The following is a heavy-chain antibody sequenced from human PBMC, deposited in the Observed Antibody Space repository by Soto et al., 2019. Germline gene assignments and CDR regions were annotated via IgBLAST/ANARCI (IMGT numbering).Heavy chain of an antibody. D-gene: IGHD3-10*01. CDR3: ANRNDYGSGSYFPFDH. Sequence: GGSLRLSCAASGFTFSIYGMSWVRHAPGKGLEWVSSISGSGGSTYYADSVKGRFTISRDNSKNTLYLQMSSLRAEDTAVYYCANRNDYGSGSYFPFDHWGQGTLVTVSS. CDR2: ISGSGGST. V-gene: IGHV3-23*01. CDR1: GFTFSIYG. J-gene: IGHJ4*02.